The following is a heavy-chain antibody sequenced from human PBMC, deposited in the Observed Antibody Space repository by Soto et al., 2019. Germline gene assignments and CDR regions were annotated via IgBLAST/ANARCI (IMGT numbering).Heavy chain of an antibody. J-gene: IGHJ4*02. CDR3: ARTSRFDC. D-gene: IGHD6-6*01. V-gene: IGHV4-34*01. CDR2: INHSGST. CDR1: CGSFSGYY. Sequence: QVQLQQWGAGLLKPSETLSLTCAVYCGSFSGYYWSWIRQPPGKGLELIGEINHSGSTNYNPSLNSRVTMSVDTSKNQFSMKLSSATAADTAVYYCARTSRFDCWGQGTLVTVSS.